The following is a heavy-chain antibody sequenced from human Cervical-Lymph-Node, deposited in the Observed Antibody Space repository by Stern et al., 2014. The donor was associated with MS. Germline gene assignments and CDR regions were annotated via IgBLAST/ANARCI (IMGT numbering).Heavy chain of an antibody. Sequence: VQLVEAGAEVKKPGASMKVACKASGYSFTRYYMQWVRQAPGQGLEWMGLINPTGVPSVGSTSYAQKFQGRVTMTWDTSTSTAYMELSSLISDDTAVYYCARSFGGTYYFDYWGQGTPVTVSS. J-gene: IGHJ4*02. V-gene: IGHV1-46*01. CDR3: ARSFGGTYYFDY. CDR1: GYSFTRYY. CDR2: INPTGVPSVGST. D-gene: IGHD3-16*01.